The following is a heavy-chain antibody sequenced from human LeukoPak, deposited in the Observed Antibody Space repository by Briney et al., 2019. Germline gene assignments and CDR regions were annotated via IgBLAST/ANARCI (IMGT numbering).Heavy chain of an antibody. CDR2: ISGSAHKI. CDR3: AGRVTGYSSGYVY. V-gene: IGHV3-23*01. J-gene: IGHJ4*02. D-gene: IGHD5-18*01. CDR1: GFTFSSYA. Sequence: GGSLRLSCAASGFTFSSYAVSWVRQAPEKGLDWVSVISGSAHKIRYADSVKGRFTISRDNSENIVYLHMNNLRAEDTAVYYCAGRVTGYSSGYVYWGQGTLVTVSS.